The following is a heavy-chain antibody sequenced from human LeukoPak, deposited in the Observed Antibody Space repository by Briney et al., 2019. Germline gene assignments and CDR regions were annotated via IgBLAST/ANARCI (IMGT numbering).Heavy chain of an antibody. CDR1: GFTFRNHG. J-gene: IGHJ5*02. Sequence: PGGSLRLSRVASGFTFRNHGMQWVRQAPGRGLEWVALIGYDERKKNYADSVKGRFTTSRDNSKNTLYLQMNSLRVDDTAVYYCANSSFQAWGQGTLVTVSS. D-gene: IGHD2-15*01. V-gene: IGHV3-30*02. CDR2: IGYDERKK. CDR3: ANSSFQA.